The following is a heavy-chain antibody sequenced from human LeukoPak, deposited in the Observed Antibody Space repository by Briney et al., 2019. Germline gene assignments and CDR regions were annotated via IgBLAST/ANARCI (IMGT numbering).Heavy chain of an antibody. Sequence: GGSLRLSCAASGFTFSSYSMNWVRQAPGKGLEWVSSISSSSSYKNYADSMKGRFTISRDNAKNSLYLQMNSLRAEDTAVYYCARGNVLLWFGESRCFDYWGQGTLVTVSS. J-gene: IGHJ4*02. CDR3: ARGNVLLWFGESRCFDY. CDR2: ISSSSSYK. V-gene: IGHV3-21*01. D-gene: IGHD3-10*01. CDR1: GFTFSSYS.